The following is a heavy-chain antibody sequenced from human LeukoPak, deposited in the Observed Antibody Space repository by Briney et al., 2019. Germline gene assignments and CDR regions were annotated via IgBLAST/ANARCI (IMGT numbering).Heavy chain of an antibody. CDR2: IKEDASEI. D-gene: IGHD3-22*01. V-gene: IGHV3-7*01. CDR3: ARDFAGYYDSSGFRYPNSGLDY. J-gene: IGHJ4*02. CDR1: GFTFSTYW. Sequence: GGSLRLSCAASGFTFSTYWMSWVRQAPGKGLEWVANIKEDASEIYYVDSVKGRFTISRDNAKNSLYLQMNSLRAEDTAVYYCARDFAGYYDSSGFRYPNSGLDYWGQGTLVTVSS.